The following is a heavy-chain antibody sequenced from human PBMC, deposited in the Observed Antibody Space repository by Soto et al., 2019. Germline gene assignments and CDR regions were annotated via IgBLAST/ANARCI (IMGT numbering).Heavy chain of an antibody. CDR1: GFTFSSYA. CDR3: AKSQGYSGYDPRRDGVDY. V-gene: IGHV3-23*01. D-gene: IGHD5-12*01. J-gene: IGHJ4*02. CDR2: ISGSGGST. Sequence: PGGSLRLSCAASGFTFSSYAMSWVRQAPGKGLEWVSAISGSGGSTYYADSVKGRFTISRDNSKNTLYLQMNSLRAEDTAVYYCAKSQGYSGYDPRRDGVDYWGQGTLVTVSS.